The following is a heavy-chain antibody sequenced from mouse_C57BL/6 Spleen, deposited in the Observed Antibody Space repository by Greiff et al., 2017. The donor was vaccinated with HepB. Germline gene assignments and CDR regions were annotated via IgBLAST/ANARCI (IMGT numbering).Heavy chain of an antibody. J-gene: IGHJ4*01. CDR3: ARRGLWAMDY. CDR1: GFTFSSYT. D-gene: IGHD6-5*01. V-gene: IGHV5-9*01. CDR2: ISGGGGNT. Sequence: EVNVVESGGGLVKPGGSLKLSCAASGFTFSSYTMSWVRQTPEKRLEWVATISGGGGNTYYPDSVKGRFTISRDNAKNTLYLQMSSLRSEDTALYYCARRGLWAMDYWGQGTSVTVSS.